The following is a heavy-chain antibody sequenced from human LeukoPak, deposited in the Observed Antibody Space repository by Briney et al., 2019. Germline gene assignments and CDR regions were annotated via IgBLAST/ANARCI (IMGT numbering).Heavy chain of an antibody. J-gene: IGHJ4*02. CDR2: IYYRGST. CDR1: GGSISSGGYY. CDR3: ARATDYGDSYYFDH. V-gene: IGHV4-31*03. D-gene: IGHD4/OR15-4a*01. Sequence: PSETLSLTCTVSGGSISSGGYYWSWIRQHPGKGLEWIGYIYYRGSTYYSPSLKSRLTISLDTPNIQFSLKLRSVTAADTAVYYCARATDYGDSYYFDHWGQGTPVTVSS.